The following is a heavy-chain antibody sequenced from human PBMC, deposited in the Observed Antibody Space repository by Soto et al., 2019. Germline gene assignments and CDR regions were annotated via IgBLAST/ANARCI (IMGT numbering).Heavy chain of an antibody. J-gene: IGHJ6*02. Sequence: EQLQESGPGLVKPSETLSLTCTVSGASISNAYWSWIRQAAGKRLEWIGRIHSSGTFNYNPSLKSRVSISRATSKNQISLKLSSVTAADTAVYYCARDNIVSKGYGMDVWGQGTTVTVSS. D-gene: IGHD5-12*01. CDR1: GASISNAY. CDR2: IHSSGTF. V-gene: IGHV4-4*07. CDR3: ARDNIVSKGYGMDV.